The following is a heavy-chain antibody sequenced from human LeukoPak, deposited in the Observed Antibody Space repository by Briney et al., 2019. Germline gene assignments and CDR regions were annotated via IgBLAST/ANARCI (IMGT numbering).Heavy chain of an antibody. CDR2: IYPGDSDT. V-gene: IGHV5-51*01. CDR1: GYSFTSYW. Sequence: GESLKISCKGSGYSFTSYWIGWVRQMPGKGLEWMGIIYPGDSDTRYSPSFQGQVTISADKSISTDYLQWSSLKASDTAMYYCARTLFLTGYYHAFDIWGQGTMVTVSS. J-gene: IGHJ3*02. D-gene: IGHD3-9*01. CDR3: ARTLFLTGYYHAFDI.